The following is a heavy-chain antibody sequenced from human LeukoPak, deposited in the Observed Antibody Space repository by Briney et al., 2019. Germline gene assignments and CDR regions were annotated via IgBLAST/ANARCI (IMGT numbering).Heavy chain of an antibody. D-gene: IGHD5-18*01. CDR1: GFTFSSYG. J-gene: IGHJ4*02. CDR3: AREGDTAMVTSFDY. Sequence: GGSLRLSCAASGFTFSSYGMHWVRQAPGKGLEWVAVIWYDGSNKYYADSEKGRFTISRDNSKNTLYLQMNSLRAEDTAVYYCAREGDTAMVTSFDYWGRGTLVTVSS. CDR2: IWYDGSNK. V-gene: IGHV3-33*01.